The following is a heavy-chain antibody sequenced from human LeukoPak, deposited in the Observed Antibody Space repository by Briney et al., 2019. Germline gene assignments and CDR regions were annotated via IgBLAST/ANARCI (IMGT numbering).Heavy chain of an antibody. CDR2: MNVRTGAT. V-gene: IGHV1-2*02. J-gene: IGHJ4*02. CDR3: ARQSGTYWGLDY. Sequence: ASVKVSCKASGYTFTDYYIHWVRQAPGHGLEWLGWMNVRTGATSSAQRFPGRFTMTRDTSIGTASMEFSSLTSDDTAVYYCARQSGTYWGLDYWGQGTLVTVSS. CDR1: GYTFTDYY. D-gene: IGHD1-26*01.